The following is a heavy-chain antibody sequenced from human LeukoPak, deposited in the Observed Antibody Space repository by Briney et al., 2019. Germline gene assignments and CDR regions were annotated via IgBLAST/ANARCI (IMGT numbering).Heavy chain of an antibody. J-gene: IGHJ4*02. V-gene: IGHV4-39*07. CDR3: ARDRPLGDDYGAQDY. CDR1: GGSISSSSYY. D-gene: IGHD4-17*01. Sequence: PSETLSLTCTVSGGSISSSSYYWGWIRQPPGKGLEWIGSIYYSGSTYYNPSLKSRVTISVDTPKNQFSLKLSSVTAADTAIYYCARDRPLGDDYGAQDYWGQGTLVTVSS. CDR2: IYYSGST.